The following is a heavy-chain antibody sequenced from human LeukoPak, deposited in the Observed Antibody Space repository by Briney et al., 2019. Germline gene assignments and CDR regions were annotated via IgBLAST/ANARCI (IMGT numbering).Heavy chain of an antibody. D-gene: IGHD6-19*01. Sequence: ASVKVFCKASGYTFTSYYMRWVRQAPGQGLEWMGIINPSGGSTSYAQRFQGRVTMTRDTSTSTVYMGLSSLRSEDTAVYYCARDSDAAVAGTPYPQNWFDPWGQGTLVTVSS. J-gene: IGHJ5*02. CDR2: INPSGGST. V-gene: IGHV1-46*01. CDR1: GYTFTSYY. CDR3: ARDSDAAVAGTPYPQNWFDP.